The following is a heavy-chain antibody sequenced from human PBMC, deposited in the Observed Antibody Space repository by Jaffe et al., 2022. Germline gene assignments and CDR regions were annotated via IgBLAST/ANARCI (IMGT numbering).Heavy chain of an antibody. Sequence: QVQLVESGGGVVQPGGSLRLSCAASGFTFSSYGMHWVRQAPGKGLEWVAFIRYDGSNKYYADSVKGRFTISRDNSKNTLYLQMNSLRAEDTAVYYCAKDQRKVVTLLDAFDIWGQGTMVTVSS. CDR2: IRYDGSNK. J-gene: IGHJ3*02. CDR3: AKDQRKVVTLLDAFDI. CDR1: GFTFSSYG. D-gene: IGHD3-22*01. V-gene: IGHV3-30*02.